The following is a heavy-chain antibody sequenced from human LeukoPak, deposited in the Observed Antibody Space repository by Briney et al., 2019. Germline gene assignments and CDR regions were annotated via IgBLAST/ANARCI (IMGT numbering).Heavy chain of an antibody. Sequence: GASVKVSCKASGYTFTNYYIHWMRQAPGQGLEWRGLIDPGGDNTDYAQNFQGRVTMTRDTSTSTVYMWLSSLRSEDTAVYYCARIRDGYNDAYDVWGQGTMVTVSS. CDR3: ARIRDGYNDAYDV. V-gene: IGHV1-46*01. J-gene: IGHJ3*01. CDR1: GYTFTNYY. D-gene: IGHD5-24*01. CDR2: IDPGGDNT.